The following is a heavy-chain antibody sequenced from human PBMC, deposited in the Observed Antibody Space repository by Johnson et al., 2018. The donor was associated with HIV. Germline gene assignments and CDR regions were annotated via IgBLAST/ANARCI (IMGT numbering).Heavy chain of an antibody. CDR3: AKSDWSGGSCYSVWRHAFDI. V-gene: IGHV3-30-3*02. Sequence: QMQLVESGGGLVQPGGSLRLSCAASGFTFSSYAMHWVRQAPGKGLEWVAVISYDGSNKYYADSVRGRFTISRDNSKNTLSLQMNSLRAEDTAVYYCAKSDWSGGSCYSVWRHAFDIWGQGTMVTVSS. D-gene: IGHD2-15*01. J-gene: IGHJ3*02. CDR1: GFTFSSYA. CDR2: ISYDGSNK.